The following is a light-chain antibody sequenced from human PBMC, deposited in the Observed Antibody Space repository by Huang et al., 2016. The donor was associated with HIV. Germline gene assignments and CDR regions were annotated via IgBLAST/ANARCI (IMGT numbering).Light chain of an antibody. Sequence: EIVMTQSPATLSVSPGERATLSCRASQSVGSNLAWSQQQPGQAPRLLIYGASSRATGIAARFSGSGSGTEFTLTVSSLQSEDFAVYYCQQYNNWFYSFGQGTKLEIK. CDR2: GAS. J-gene: IGKJ2*03. V-gene: IGKV3-15*01. CDR1: QSVGSN. CDR3: QQYNNWFYS.